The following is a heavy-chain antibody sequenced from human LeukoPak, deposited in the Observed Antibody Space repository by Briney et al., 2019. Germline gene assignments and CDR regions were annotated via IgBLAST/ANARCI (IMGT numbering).Heavy chain of an antibody. CDR1: GGTFSSYA. CDR2: IIPIFGTA. CDR3: ASTEQWLVSGLYYYYYMDV. D-gene: IGHD6-19*01. V-gene: IGHV1-69*05. Sequence: SVKVSCKASGGTFSSYAISWVRQAPGQGLEWMGGIIPIFGTANYAQKFQGRVTITTDESTSTAYMELSSLRTEDTAVYYCASTEQWLVSGLYYYYYMDVWGKGTTVTVSS. J-gene: IGHJ6*03.